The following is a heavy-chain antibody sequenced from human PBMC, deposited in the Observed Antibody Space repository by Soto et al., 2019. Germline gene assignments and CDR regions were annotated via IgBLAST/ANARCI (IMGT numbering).Heavy chain of an antibody. CDR2: INHSGST. V-gene: IGHV4-34*01. CDR1: GGSFSGYY. D-gene: IGHD6-13*01. Sequence: QVQLQQWGAGLLKPSETLSLTCAVYGGSFSGYYWSWIRQPPGKGLEWIGEINHSGSTNYNPSLKSRVTISVDTSKNQCSLKLSSVTAADTAVYYCARQKPGIAAAGFNWFDPWGQGTLVTVSS. CDR3: ARQKPGIAAAGFNWFDP. J-gene: IGHJ5*02.